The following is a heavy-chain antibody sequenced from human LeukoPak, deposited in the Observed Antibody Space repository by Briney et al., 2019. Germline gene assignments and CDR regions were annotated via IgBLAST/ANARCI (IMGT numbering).Heavy chain of an antibody. CDR2: INPSGDST. J-gene: IGHJ6*02. D-gene: IGHD2-15*01. CDR1: GYTFTSYY. CDR3: AREVAVVPRGMNYYYYGMDV. V-gene: IGHV1-46*01. Sequence: ASVKVSCKASGYTFTSYYMPWVRQAPGQGLEWMGIINPSGDSTSYAQKFQGRVTMTRDTSTSTVYMELSSLRSEDTAVYYCAREVAVVPRGMNYYYYGMDVWGQGTTVTVSS.